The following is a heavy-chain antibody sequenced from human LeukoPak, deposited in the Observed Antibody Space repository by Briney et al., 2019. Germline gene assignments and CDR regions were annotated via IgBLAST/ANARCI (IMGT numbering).Heavy chain of an antibody. D-gene: IGHD1-26*01. CDR2: IWYDGSNK. V-gene: IGHV3-33*01. CDR1: GFTFSSYG. Sequence: PGGSLRLSCAASGFTFSSYGMHWVRQAPGKGLEWVAVIWYDGSNKYYADSVKGRFTISRDNSKNTLYLQMNSLRAEDTAVYYCAGDSFGYSGHPFDYWGQGTLVTVSS. CDR3: AGDSFGYSGHPFDY. J-gene: IGHJ4*02.